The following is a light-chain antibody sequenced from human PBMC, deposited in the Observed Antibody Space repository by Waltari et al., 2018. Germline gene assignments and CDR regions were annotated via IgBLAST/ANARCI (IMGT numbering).Light chain of an antibody. J-gene: IGKJ4*01. CDR1: QDISSY. Sequence: DIQLTQSPSFLSTSVRVRITITCRANQDISSYLAWYQQKPGKAPKLLISAASTLQSSVPSRFSCSGSGTEFTLTISSLQSEDIATYYCQQLLSYPLTFGGGTKVEIK. CDR3: QQLLSYPLT. V-gene: IGKV1-9*01. CDR2: AAS.